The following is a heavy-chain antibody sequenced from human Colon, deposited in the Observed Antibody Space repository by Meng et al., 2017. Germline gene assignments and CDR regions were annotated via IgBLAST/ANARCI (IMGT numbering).Heavy chain of an antibody. CDR2: IIHVLNRA. CDR1: GDPFTISS. Sequence: SVKVSCKVSGDPFTISSFNWVRQAPGQGLEWMGRIIHVLNRANYAQRFRGRVTITADKSTTTAYMELSSLRSEDTAVYYCARDESEDFDSSGYYSKDWGQGTLVTVSS. V-gene: IGHV1-69*08. CDR3: ARDESEDFDSSGYYSKD. J-gene: IGHJ4*02. D-gene: IGHD3-22*01.